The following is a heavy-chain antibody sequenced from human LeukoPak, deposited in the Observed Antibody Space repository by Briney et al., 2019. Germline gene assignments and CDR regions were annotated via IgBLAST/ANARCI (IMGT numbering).Heavy chain of an antibody. CDR2: ISSNGDNT. J-gene: IGHJ4*02. CDR3: VRGTGY. CDR1: GFTFSTYV. V-gene: IGHV3-64D*06. Sequence: GGSLRLSCSVSGFTFSTYVMHWVRQAPGKGLEYVSAISSNGDNTYYADSVKGRFTISRDNSKNTLYLQMSSLRPDDTAVYFCVRGTGYWGQGTLVTVPS.